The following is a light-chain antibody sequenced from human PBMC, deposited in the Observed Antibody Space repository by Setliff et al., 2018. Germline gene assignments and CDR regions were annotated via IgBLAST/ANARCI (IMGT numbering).Light chain of an antibody. CDR1: SGSVSTYYY. V-gene: IGLV8-61*01. CDR2: STN. Sequence: QTVVTQEPSFSVSPGGTVTLTCGLSSGSVSTYYYPSWFQQTPGQAPRTLIYSTNTRSSGVPDRFSGSILGNKAALTSTGAQADDESDYYCVLYMGSGIWVFGGGTKVTVL. J-gene: IGLJ3*02. CDR3: VLYMGSGIWV.